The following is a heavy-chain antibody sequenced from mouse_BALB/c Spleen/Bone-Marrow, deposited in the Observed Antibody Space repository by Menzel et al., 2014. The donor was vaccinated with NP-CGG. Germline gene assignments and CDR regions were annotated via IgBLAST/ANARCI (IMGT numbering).Heavy chain of an antibody. CDR3: ARETGTYVMDY. V-gene: IGHV1-7*01. Sequence: VQLQQSGAELTKPGASVTMSCKAFGYTFTNYWIHWIKQRPGQGLEWIGYINPGTGYTDYNPNFKEKATLTADKSSITAYMQLSSLTSEDFSVYYCARETGTYVMDYWGQGTSVTVAS. D-gene: IGHD4-1*01. CDR2: INPGTGYT. CDR1: GYTFTNYW. J-gene: IGHJ4*01.